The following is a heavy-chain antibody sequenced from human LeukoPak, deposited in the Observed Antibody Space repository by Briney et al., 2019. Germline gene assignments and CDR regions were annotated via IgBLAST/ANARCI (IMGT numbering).Heavy chain of an antibody. D-gene: IGHD3-22*01. J-gene: IGHJ5*02. V-gene: IGHV1-24*01. Sequence: ASVKVSCKVSGYTLTELSMHWVRQAPGKGLEWMGGFDPEDGETIYAQKFQGRVTMTEDTSTDTVYMELSSLRSEDTAVYYCARFYSSGYTYNWFDPWGQGTLVTVSS. CDR1: GYTLTELS. CDR2: FDPEDGET. CDR3: ARFYSSGYTYNWFDP.